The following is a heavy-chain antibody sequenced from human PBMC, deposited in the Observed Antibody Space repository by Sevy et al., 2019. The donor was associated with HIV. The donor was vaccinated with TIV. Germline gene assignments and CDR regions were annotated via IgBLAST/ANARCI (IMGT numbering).Heavy chain of an antibody. J-gene: IGHJ5*02. CDR3: ARGYYSSSSFWFDP. V-gene: IGHV4-59*01. CDR2: IYYSGST. CDR1: GGSISSYY. D-gene: IGHD6-6*01. Sequence: SETLSLTCTVSGGSISSYYWSWIRQPPGKGLEWIGYIYYSGSTNYNPSLKSRVTISVDTSKTQFSLKLSSVTAADTAVYYCARGYYSSSSFWFDPWGQGTLVTVSS.